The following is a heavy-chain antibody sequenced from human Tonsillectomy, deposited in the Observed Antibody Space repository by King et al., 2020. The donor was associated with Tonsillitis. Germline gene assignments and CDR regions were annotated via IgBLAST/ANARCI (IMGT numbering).Heavy chain of an antibody. CDR3: ARTSGSSSRLAFDI. V-gene: IGHV4-4*08. Sequence: VQLQESGPGLVKPSETLSLTCTVSSGSISNYSWSWIRQPPGKGLEWIGYIDFSGSTNYNPSLKSRLTISVDTSKNHFSLKLSPVTAADTAVYYCARTSGSSSRLAFDIWGQGTLVTVSS. J-gene: IGHJ3*02. CDR2: IDFSGST. CDR1: SGSISNYS. D-gene: IGHD1-26*01.